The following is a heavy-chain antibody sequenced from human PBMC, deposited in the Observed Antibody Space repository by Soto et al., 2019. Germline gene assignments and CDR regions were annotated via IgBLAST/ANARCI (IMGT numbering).Heavy chain of an antibody. CDR1: GGSFSGYY. CDR3: ARSHSGSYYFDY. CDR2: INHSGST. D-gene: IGHD1-26*01. V-gene: IGHV4-34*01. J-gene: IGHJ4*02. Sequence: QVQLQQWGAGLLKPSETLSLTCAVYGGSFSGYYWSWIRQPPGKGVEWIGEINHSGSTNYNPSLKSRVTISVDTSKNQFSLKLSSVTAADTAVYYCARSHSGSYYFDYWGQGTLVTVSS.